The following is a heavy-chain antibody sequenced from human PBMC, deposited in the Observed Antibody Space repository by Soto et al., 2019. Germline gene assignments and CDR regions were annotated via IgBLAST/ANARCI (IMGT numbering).Heavy chain of an antibody. J-gene: IGHJ5*02. CDR1: GGSFSGYY. V-gene: IGHV4-34*02. CDR2: INHSGSA. Sequence: QVQLQQWGAGLLKPSETLSLTCAVYGGSFSGYYWSWIRQPPGKGLEWIGEINHSGSANYNPSLKSRVTISVDTSKNQFSLKVSSVTAADTAVYYCARGVPGYGPGSPDHTYNWFDHWGQGTQVTVSS. CDR3: ARGVPGYGPGSPDHTYNWFDH. D-gene: IGHD3-10*01.